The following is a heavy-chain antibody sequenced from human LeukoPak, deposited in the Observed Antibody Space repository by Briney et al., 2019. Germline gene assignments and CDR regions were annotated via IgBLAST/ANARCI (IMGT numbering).Heavy chain of an antibody. J-gene: IGHJ6*03. D-gene: IGHD2-8*01. Sequence: GGSLKLSCAASGFTFSVSAMHWVRQASGKGLEWVSRIRSKANSYATVYAASVKGRFTISRDDSKNTAYLQMNSLKTEDTAVYYCTRSGCTNGVCQDYYYYYYMDVWGKGTTVTVSS. CDR2: IRSKANSYAT. CDR3: TRSGCTNGVCQDYYYYYYMDV. V-gene: IGHV3-73*01. CDR1: GFTFSVSA.